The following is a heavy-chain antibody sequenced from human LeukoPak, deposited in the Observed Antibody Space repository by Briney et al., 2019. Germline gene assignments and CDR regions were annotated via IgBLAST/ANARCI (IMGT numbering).Heavy chain of an antibody. J-gene: IGHJ5*02. Sequence: SETLSLTCSVSGVSISGYYWSWIRQTAGKGLEWIGRIYTSGSTNYNPSLKSRVTMSIDTSKNQFSLKLSSVTAADTALYYCAKEGSSAWAATTDPLDPWGQGTLVTVSS. CDR3: AKEGSSAWAATTDPLDP. CDR2: IYTSGST. CDR1: GVSISGYY. V-gene: IGHV4-4*07. D-gene: IGHD6-25*01.